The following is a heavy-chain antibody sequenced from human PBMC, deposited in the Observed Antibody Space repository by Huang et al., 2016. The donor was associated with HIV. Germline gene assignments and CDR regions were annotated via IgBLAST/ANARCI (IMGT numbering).Heavy chain of an antibody. D-gene: IGHD3-10*01. CDR2: IRYDGSNK. V-gene: IGHV3-30*02. Sequence: QVQLVESGGGVVQPGGSLRLSCAVSGFTFSSYGMHWVRQAPGKGLEWVAFIRYDGSNKYYADSVRGRFTISRDNSKNTLYLQMNSLRAEDTAVYYCAKGSMANAFDIWGQGTMVTVSS. CDR1: GFTFSSYG. CDR3: AKGSMANAFDI. J-gene: IGHJ3*02.